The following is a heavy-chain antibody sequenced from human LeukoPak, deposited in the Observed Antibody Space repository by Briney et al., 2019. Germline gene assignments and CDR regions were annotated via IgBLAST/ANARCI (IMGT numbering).Heavy chain of an antibody. J-gene: IGHJ4*02. CDR1: GGSLSSSSYY. CDR3: ARARYSYGLRTGTVDY. V-gene: IGHV4-39*01. CDR2: IYYSGST. Sequence: PSETLSLTCTVSGGSLSSSSYYWGWIRQPPGKGLEWIGSIYYSGSTYYNPSLKSRVTISVDTSKNQFSLKLSSVTAADTAVYYCARARYSYGLRTGTVDYWGQGTLVTVSS. D-gene: IGHD5-18*01.